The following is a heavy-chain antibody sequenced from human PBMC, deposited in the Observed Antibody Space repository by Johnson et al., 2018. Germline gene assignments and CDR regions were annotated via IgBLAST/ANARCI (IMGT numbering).Heavy chain of an antibody. CDR2: IIPIFGTA. CDR3: ARTFSCRYCSGGSWRDYYYGMDV. J-gene: IGHJ6*02. V-gene: IGHV1-69*01. CDR1: GGTFSSYA. Sequence: VQLVECGAEVKKPGSSVKVCCKASGGTFSSYAISWVRQAPGQGLEWMGGIIPIFGTANYEQKFQGRALMTADDSTSPAYMELSGLRAEHTAVYYCARTFSCRYCSGGSWRDYYYGMDVWGQGTTVTVSS. D-gene: IGHD2-15*01.